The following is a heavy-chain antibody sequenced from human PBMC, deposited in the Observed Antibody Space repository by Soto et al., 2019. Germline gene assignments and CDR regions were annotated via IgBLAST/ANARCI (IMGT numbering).Heavy chain of an antibody. D-gene: IGHD3-3*01. Sequence: SETLSLTCTVSGVSIGSGECYLSWIRQPPGKGLEWIGYISYSGSTYYNPSLQSRVSISVDTSKNQFSLKLSSVTAADTAIYYCARLAPTWSSFPNHAPFDYWGQGTLVTVSS. CDR2: ISYSGST. CDR3: ARLAPTWSSFPNHAPFDY. V-gene: IGHV4-30-4*01. CDR1: GVSIGSGECY. J-gene: IGHJ4*02.